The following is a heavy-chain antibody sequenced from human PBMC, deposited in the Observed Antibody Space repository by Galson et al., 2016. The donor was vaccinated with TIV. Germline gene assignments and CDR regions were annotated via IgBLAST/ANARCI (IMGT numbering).Heavy chain of an antibody. J-gene: IGHJ6*03. Sequence: SLRLSCAASGFTFDDYAMHWVRQVPGRGLEWVSVISWNSGSTVDADSVKGRFIISRDNAKNSLYLQMNSLRAEDTALYYCAKGQLRAARRFYYMDVWGKGTTVTVSS. CDR2: ISWNSGST. D-gene: IGHD1-1*01. CDR1: GFTFDDYA. CDR3: AKGQLRAARRFYYMDV. V-gene: IGHV3-9*01.